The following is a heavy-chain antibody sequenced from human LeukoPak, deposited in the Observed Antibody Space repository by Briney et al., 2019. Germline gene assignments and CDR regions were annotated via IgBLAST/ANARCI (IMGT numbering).Heavy chain of an antibody. CDR1: GFTFDDYA. V-gene: IGHV3-23*01. CDR2: ISGGGGET. J-gene: IGHJ4*02. D-gene: IGHD1-1*01. Sequence: GRSLRLSCAASGFTFDDYAIHWVRQAPGKGLEWVSSISGGGGETYYVDSVKGRFIISRDNSKNTLYLQMNGLRVEDTAKYCAKDSGNWNDSDYWGQGTLVTVSS. CDR3: AKDSGNWNDSDY.